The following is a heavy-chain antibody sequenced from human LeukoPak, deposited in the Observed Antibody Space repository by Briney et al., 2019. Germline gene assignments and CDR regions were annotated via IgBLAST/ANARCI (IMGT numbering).Heavy chain of an antibody. J-gene: IGHJ6*03. Sequence: SETLSLTCTVSGGSISSSSYYWGWIRQPPGKGLEWIGSIYTSGSTNYNPSLKSRVTMSVDTSKNQFSLKLSSVTAADTAVYYCARGGGSYPLNDYYYYYMDVWGKGTTVTISS. CDR1: GGSISSSSYY. V-gene: IGHV4-39*07. CDR2: IYTSGST. D-gene: IGHD1-26*01. CDR3: ARGGGSYPLNDYYYYYMDV.